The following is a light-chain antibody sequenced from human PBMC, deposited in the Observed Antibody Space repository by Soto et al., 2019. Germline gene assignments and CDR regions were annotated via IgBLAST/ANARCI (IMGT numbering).Light chain of an antibody. V-gene: IGKV1-5*01. CDR2: GAS. CDR3: QQYATSSPT. J-gene: IGKJ2*01. CDR1: QSISSW. Sequence: DIQMTQSPSTLSASVGDRVTITCRASQSISSWLAWYQQRPRKAPKLLIYGASSLESGVPSRFSGSGSGTEFTLTISSLQPTDFATYYCQQYATSSPTFGQGTKLEI.